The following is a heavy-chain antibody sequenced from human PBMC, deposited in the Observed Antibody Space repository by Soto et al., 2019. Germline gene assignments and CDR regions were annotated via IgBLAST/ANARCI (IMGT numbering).Heavy chain of an antibody. J-gene: IGHJ4*02. Sequence: SXTLSLTCAISGDSVASNSAAWNWIRQSTSRGLEWLGRTYYRSKWYNDYAVSVKSRITINPDTSKNQFSLQLNSVTPEDTAVYYCARVWGHDYGGNFDYWGQGTLVTVSS. CDR2: TYYRSKWYN. V-gene: IGHV6-1*01. CDR3: ARVWGHDYGGNFDY. CDR1: GDSVASNSAA. D-gene: IGHD4-17*01.